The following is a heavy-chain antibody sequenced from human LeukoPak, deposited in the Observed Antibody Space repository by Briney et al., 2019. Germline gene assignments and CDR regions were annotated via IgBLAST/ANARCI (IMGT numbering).Heavy chain of an antibody. Sequence: NPGWSLRLSCAASGSTFSNVWMSWVRQAPGKGLEWVCSIKSKTDVGTTDYAAPVKGRFTISRDDSKNTLYLQMNSLKTEDTAVYYCTTGPYSSSWYWLYWGQGTLVTVSS. CDR3: TTGPYSSSWYWLY. V-gene: IGHV3-15*01. CDR1: GSTFSNVW. D-gene: IGHD6-13*01. CDR2: IKSKTDVGTT. J-gene: IGHJ4*02.